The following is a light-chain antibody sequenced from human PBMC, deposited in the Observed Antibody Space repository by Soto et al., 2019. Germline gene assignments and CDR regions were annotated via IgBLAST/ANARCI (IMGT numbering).Light chain of an antibody. CDR1: SGYSNYK. CDR2: VGTGGIVG. CDR3: GADHGSGSNFVVV. Sequence: QLVLTQPPSASASLGASVTLTCTLSSGYSNYKVDWYQQRPGKGPRFVMRVGTGGIVGSKGDGIPDRFSVVGSGLNRYLTIKNIQEEDESDYHCGADHGSGSNFVVVFGGGTKLTVL. V-gene: IGLV9-49*01. J-gene: IGLJ2*01.